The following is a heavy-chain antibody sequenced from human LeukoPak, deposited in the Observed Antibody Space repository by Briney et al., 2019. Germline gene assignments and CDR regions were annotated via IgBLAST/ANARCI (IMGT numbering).Heavy chain of an antibody. CDR2: IYYSGST. V-gene: IGHV4-39*07. D-gene: IGHD5-24*01. Sequence: SETLSLTCTVSGGSISSSSYYWGWIRQPPGRGLEWIGSIYYSGSTNYNPSLKSRVTISVDTSKNQFSLKLSSVTAADTAVYYCAAMATIGFAYWGQGTLVTVSS. CDR3: AAMATIGFAY. J-gene: IGHJ4*02. CDR1: GGSISSSSYY.